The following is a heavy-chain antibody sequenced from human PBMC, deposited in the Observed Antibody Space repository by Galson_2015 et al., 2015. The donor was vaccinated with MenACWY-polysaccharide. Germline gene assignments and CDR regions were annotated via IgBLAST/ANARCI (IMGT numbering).Heavy chain of an antibody. D-gene: IGHD1-1*01. Sequence: SLRLSCAASGFTFSSYSMNWVRQAPGKGLEWVSYISSSSSYIYYADSVKGRFTVSRDNSKNTLYLQMNSLRTEDAAVYYCARGRTYTHYLDYWGQGTLVTVSS. CDR3: ARGRTYTHYLDY. CDR1: GFTFSSYS. V-gene: IGHV3-21*01. CDR2: ISSSSSYI. J-gene: IGHJ4*02.